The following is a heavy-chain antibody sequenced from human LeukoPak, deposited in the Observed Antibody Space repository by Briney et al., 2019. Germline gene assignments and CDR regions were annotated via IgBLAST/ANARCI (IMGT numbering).Heavy chain of an antibody. D-gene: IGHD2-21*01. Sequence: SETLALTCSVSGGSISSSSYHWGWIRQSPGKGLEWIGSMYYRGTTYENSSLKSRLTLSIDTSNNQFSLKLTSVTAADAAVYFCAREYSRSVVAGSRPDLWGQGLLVTVSS. V-gene: IGHV4-39*02. CDR3: AREYSRSVVAGSRPDL. CDR2: MYYRGTT. J-gene: IGHJ4*02. CDR1: GGSISSSSYH.